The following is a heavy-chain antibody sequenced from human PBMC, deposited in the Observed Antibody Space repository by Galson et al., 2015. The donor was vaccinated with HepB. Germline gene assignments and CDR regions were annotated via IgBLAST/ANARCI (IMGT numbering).Heavy chain of an antibody. CDR1: GFTFSSYA. CDR2: ISYDGSNK. Sequence: SLRLSCAASGFTFSSYAMHWVRQVPGKGLEWVAVISYDGSNKYYADSVKGRFTISRDNSKNTLYLQMNSLRAEDTAVYYCARDGPSNYRGGVRAYYYYGMDVWGQGTTVTVSS. CDR3: ARDGPSNYRGGVRAYYYYGMDV. D-gene: IGHD4-11*01. J-gene: IGHJ6*02. V-gene: IGHV3-30-3*01.